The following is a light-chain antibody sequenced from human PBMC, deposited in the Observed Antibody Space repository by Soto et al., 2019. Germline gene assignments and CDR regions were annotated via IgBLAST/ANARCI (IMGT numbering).Light chain of an antibody. V-gene: IGLV1-44*01. CDR1: SSNIGSYS. Sequence: QSVLTQPSSASGTPGQRVTISCSGSSSNIGSYSVNWYQQLPTTAPKLLISSNNQRPSGVPARFSGSKSGTSASLAISGLQSEDEADYYCSTWDDSMNGVVFGGGTKLTVL. J-gene: IGLJ2*01. CDR3: STWDDSMNGVV. CDR2: SNN.